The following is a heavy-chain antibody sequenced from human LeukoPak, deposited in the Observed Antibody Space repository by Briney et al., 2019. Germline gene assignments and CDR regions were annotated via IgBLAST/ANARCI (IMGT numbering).Heavy chain of an antibody. CDR2: INPDGSTT. D-gene: IGHD3-16*01. J-gene: IGHJ5*02. Sequence: GGSLRLSCAASGFTFTTFWMNWVRQVPGKGLVWVSLINPDGSTTTYADSVKGRFTISRDNAKNTVYLQMNSLRGEDTAVYYCPRDLRGSPDRWGQGTLVTVSS. CDR3: PRDLRGSPDR. CDR1: GFTFTTFW. V-gene: IGHV3-74*01.